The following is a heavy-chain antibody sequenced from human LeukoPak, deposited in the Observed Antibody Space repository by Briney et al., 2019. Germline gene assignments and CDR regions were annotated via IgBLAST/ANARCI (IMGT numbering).Heavy chain of an antibody. J-gene: IGHJ4*02. V-gene: IGHV4-39*01. CDR3: ARHMPPRGIAAAPLDC. CDR2: XYYSGST. CDR1: GGSIXXXXXX. D-gene: IGHD6-13*01. Sequence: SETLSLTXTVSGGSIXXXXXXXXXIRXPXXXXXXXXXXXYYSGSTYYNPSXXSRITXSVDTSKNQFSLKLTSVTAADTAVYYCARHMPPRGIAAAPLDCWGQGTLATVSS.